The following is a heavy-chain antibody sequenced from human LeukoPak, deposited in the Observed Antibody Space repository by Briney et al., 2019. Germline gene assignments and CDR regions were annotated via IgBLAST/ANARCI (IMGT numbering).Heavy chain of an antibody. Sequence: GESLKISCKGSGYSFTSYWIGWVRQMPGKGLEWMGIIYPGDSDTGYSPSFQGQVTISADKSISTAYLQWSSLKAADTAMYYCARLKDTAMAIFDYWGQRTLVTVSS. CDR3: ARLKDTAMAIFDY. J-gene: IGHJ4*02. D-gene: IGHD5-18*01. CDR1: GYSFTSYW. CDR2: IYPGDSDT. V-gene: IGHV5-51*01.